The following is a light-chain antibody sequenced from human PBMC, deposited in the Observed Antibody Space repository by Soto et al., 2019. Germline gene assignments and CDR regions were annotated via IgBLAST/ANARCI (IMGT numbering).Light chain of an antibody. CDR2: DVS. Sequence: QSVLTQPASVSGFPGHSITITCTGTSSDVGGYNYVSWYQHHPGKAPKLMIYDVSNRPSGVSNRFSGSKSGNTASLTISGLQPEDKADYYCCSYTTSNTRQIVFGTGTKVTVL. V-gene: IGLV2-14*03. CDR1: SSDVGGYNY. J-gene: IGLJ1*01. CDR3: CSYTTSNTRQIV.